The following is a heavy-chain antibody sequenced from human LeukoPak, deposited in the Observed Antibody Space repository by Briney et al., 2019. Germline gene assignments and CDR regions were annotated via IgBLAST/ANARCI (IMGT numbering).Heavy chain of an antibody. Sequence: SETLSLTCAVSGGSIDGRSYNWGWVRQPPGKVLEWIGSIYDSLSAYYNPSLKSRVTISIDMSKKQFSLNLNSATAADSAVYYCARLVSIRGGIHLNYFDSWGQGRLVTVSS. V-gene: IGHV4-39*01. CDR3: ARLVSIRGGIHLNYFDS. J-gene: IGHJ4*02. CDR2: IYDSLSA. D-gene: IGHD2-15*01. CDR1: GGSIDGRSYN.